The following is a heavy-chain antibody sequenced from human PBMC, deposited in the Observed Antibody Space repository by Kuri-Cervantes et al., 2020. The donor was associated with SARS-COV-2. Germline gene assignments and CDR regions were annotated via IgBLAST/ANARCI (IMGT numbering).Heavy chain of an antibody. CDR1: GFNFRTYG. V-gene: IGHV3-30*18. J-gene: IGHJ4*02. D-gene: IGHD3-3*01. CDR2: ISFDGSNK. CDR3: AKDRQNYGFWRGLDY. Sequence: GESLKISCAASGFNFRTYGLHWVRQAPGKGLEWVALISFDGSNKYYADSVKGRFTISRDNSKNTLYLQMNSLRTEDTAVYYCAKDRQNYGFWRGLDYWGQGTLVTVSS.